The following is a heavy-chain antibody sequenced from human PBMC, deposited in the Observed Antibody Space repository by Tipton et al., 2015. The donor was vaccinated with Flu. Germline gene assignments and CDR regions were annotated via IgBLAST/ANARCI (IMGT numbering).Heavy chain of an antibody. J-gene: IGHJ3*02. D-gene: IGHD2-15*01. CDR1: GDSLGSSYY. CDR2: IHTSAGT. CDR3: ARMGGHIAVPNYDAFDI. Sequence: LRLSCPVSGDSLGSSYYWAWIRQPPGRGLEWIGNIHTSAGTYYNPSLKSRVTISVDRSKNQFSLRLASVTAADTAVYYCARMGGHIAVPNYDAFDIWGQGAMVSVSS. V-gene: IGHV4-38-2*01.